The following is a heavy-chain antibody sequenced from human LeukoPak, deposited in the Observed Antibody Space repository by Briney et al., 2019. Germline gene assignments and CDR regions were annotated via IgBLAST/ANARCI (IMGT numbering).Heavy chain of an antibody. V-gene: IGHV4-34*01. CDR3: ARGSLKYCSSTSCYKSYYYYYMDV. CDR2: INHSGST. D-gene: IGHD2-2*02. J-gene: IGHJ6*03. Sequence: SETLSLTCAVYGGSFSGYYWSWIRQPPGKGLEWIGEINHSGSTNYNPSLKRRVTISVDPSKTHFSLKLSSVPAADTAVYYCARGSLKYCSSTSCYKSYYYYYMDVWGKGTTATVSS. CDR1: GGSFSGYY.